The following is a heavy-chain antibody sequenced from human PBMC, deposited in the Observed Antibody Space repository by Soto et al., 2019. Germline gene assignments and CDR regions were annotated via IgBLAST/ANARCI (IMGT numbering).Heavy chain of an antibody. J-gene: IGHJ4*02. CDR2: INPGGGNT. CDR3: ARDAVWSRPDYFDY. CDR1: GYTFASYY. V-gene: IGHV1-46*01. D-gene: IGHD3-3*01. Sequence: VKVSCKASGYTFASYYIHWLRQAPGQGLEWMGIINPGGGNTNYAQKFQGRVTMTRDTSTSTVSMELSSLRSEDTAVYYCARDAVWSRPDYFDYWGQGTLVTVSS.